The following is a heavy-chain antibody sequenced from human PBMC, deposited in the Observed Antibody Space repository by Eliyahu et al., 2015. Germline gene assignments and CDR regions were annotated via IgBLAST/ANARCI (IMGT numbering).Heavy chain of an antibody. Sequence: QITLKESGPTLVKPTQTLTLTCTFSGFSLSTSGVGVGWIRQPPGKALEWLALIYWDDDKRYSPSLKSRLTITKDTSKNQVVLTMTNMDPVDTATYYCAHTASTSNYYDSSGYASYWGQGTLVTVSS. J-gene: IGHJ4*02. CDR1: GFSLSTSGVG. CDR2: IYWDDDK. CDR3: AHTASTSNYYDSSGYASY. V-gene: IGHV2-5*02. D-gene: IGHD3-22*01.